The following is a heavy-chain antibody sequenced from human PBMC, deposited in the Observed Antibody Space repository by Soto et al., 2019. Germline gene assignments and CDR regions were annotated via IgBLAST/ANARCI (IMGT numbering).Heavy chain of an antibody. CDR3: TRQRIGVSSGGDGMDV. D-gene: IGHD6-19*01. CDR2: ISPSGGST. Sequence: ASVKVSCKASGYIFTSYYMHWVRQVPGQEPEWMGIISPSGGSTSYAQKFQGRVTMTRDTSTSTVYMELSSLRSEDTCVYYCTRQRIGVSSGGDGMDVWGQGTTVTVSS. CDR1: GYIFTSYY. J-gene: IGHJ6*02. V-gene: IGHV1-46*01.